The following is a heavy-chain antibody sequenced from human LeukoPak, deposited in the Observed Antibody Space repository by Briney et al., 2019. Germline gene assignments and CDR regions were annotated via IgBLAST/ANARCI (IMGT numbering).Heavy chain of an antibody. J-gene: IGHJ4*02. CDR1: GFTFNTYS. CDR3: AKISGETSNFDY. V-gene: IGHV3-30*18. Sequence: GGSLRLSCADSGFTFNTYSMTWVRQAPGKGLEWVAVISYDGSNKYYADSVKGRFTISRDNSKNTLYLQMNSLRAEDTAVYYCAKISGETSNFDYWGQGTLVTVSS. CDR2: ISYDGSNK. D-gene: IGHD6-19*01.